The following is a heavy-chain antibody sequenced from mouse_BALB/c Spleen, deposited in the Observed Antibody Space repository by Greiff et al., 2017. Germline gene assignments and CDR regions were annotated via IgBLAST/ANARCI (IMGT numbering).Heavy chain of an antibody. J-gene: IGHJ4*01. D-gene: IGHD1-1*01. CDR3: ARKDHYYGYYYAMDY. CDR1: GYTFTSYW. Sequence: QVQLQQSGAELARPGASVKLSCKASGYTFTSYWMQWVKQRPGQGLEWIGAIYPGDGDTRYTQKFKGKATLTADKSSSTAYMQLSSLASEDSAVYYCARKDHYYGYYYAMDYWGQGTSVTVSS. V-gene: IGHV1-87*01. CDR2: IYPGDGDT.